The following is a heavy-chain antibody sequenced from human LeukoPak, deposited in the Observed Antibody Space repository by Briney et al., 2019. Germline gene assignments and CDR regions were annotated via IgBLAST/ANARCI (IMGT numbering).Heavy chain of an antibody. Sequence: PGGSLRLSCSASGFTFSASPMHWIRQPPGRGLEYVSAISREGGTTYYADSVRGRFTISRDNSKNTLYLQLSSLRPEDTAVYYCVKEISGYYDYWGQGTLVTVSS. J-gene: IGHJ4*02. CDR2: ISREGGTT. V-gene: IGHV3-64D*06. CDR3: VKEISGYYDY. D-gene: IGHD3-22*01. CDR1: GFTFSASP.